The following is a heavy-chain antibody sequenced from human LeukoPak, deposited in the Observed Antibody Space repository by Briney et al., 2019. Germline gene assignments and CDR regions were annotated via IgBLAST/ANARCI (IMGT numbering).Heavy chain of an antibody. Sequence: GGSLRLSCAASGFTFSSYGMNWVRQAPGKGLEWVSGITGSGGSTYYADSVKGRFTISRDNSKNTVYLQMNSLRAEDTAVYYCARDLSLIALTDWGQGTLVTVSS. CDR2: ITGSGGST. J-gene: IGHJ4*02. CDR3: ARDLSLIALTD. D-gene: IGHD3-22*01. CDR1: GFTFSSYG. V-gene: IGHV3-23*01.